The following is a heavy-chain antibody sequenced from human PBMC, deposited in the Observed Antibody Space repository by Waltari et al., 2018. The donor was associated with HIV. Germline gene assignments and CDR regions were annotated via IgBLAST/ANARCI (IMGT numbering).Heavy chain of an antibody. CDR1: RYTFTGYY. D-gene: IGHD3-22*01. V-gene: IGHV1-2*02. Sequence: QVQLVQSGAEVKKPGTSVKVSCKASRYTFTGYYMHWVRQAPGQGLEWMGWINPNSGGKKYAQKFEDRVTMTRDTSISTAYMGLSRLRSDDTAVYYCARSITMIVVLIAWGYGMDVWGQGTTVTVSS. CDR2: INPNSGGK. J-gene: IGHJ6*02. CDR3: ARSITMIVVLIAWGYGMDV.